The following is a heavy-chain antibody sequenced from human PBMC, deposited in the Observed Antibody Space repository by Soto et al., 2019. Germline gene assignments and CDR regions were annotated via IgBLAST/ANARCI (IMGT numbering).Heavy chain of an antibody. D-gene: IGHD2-21*01. Sequence: QITLKESGPTLVKPTQTLTLTCTFSGFSLSTGGVGVGWIRQPPGKALEWLAIIYWDDDKRYSPSLKTRLTLIKHTSNKQVVLTMTDMDPVDTATYFCAHPPFFGDKLHYWGQGTLVIVSS. CDR2: IYWDDDK. J-gene: IGHJ4*02. V-gene: IGHV2-5*02. CDR3: AHPPFFGDKLHY. CDR1: GFSLSTGGVG.